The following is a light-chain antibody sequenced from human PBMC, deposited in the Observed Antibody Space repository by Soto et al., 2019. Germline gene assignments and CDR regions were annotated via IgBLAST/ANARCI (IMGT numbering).Light chain of an antibody. CDR3: QSADSSGRDWV. CDR2: KHS. V-gene: IGLV3-25*03. J-gene: IGLJ3*02. CDR1: ALPKQY. Sequence: SYELTQPPSVSVSPGQTARITCSGDALPKQYVYWYRQKPGQAPVVVIYKHSERPSGIPERFSGSSSGTTVTLTISGVQAEDEADYYCQSADSSGRDWVFGGGTKLTVL.